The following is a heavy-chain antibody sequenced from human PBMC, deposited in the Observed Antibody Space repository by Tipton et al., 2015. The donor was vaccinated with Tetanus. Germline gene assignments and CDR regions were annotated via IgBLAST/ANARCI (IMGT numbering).Heavy chain of an antibody. CDR3: VNFATS. V-gene: IGHV3-48*02. J-gene: IGHJ5*02. CDR1: GFNFKTLG. CDR2: ISSSGTTM. Sequence: SGFNFKTLGINWVRQAPGKGLEWISYISSSGTTMYYADSVKGRFTISRDNAKNSLFLQMNSLRDEDTAVYYCVNFATSWGQGTLVTVSS.